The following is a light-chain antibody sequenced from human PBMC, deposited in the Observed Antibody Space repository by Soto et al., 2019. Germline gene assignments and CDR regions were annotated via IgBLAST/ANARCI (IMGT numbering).Light chain of an antibody. CDR3: QQYNNWPRT. CDR2: GAS. CDR1: QSINRN. Sequence: EIVMTQSPATLSVFPGERATLSCRASQSINRNLAWYQQKPGQAPRLLIYGASTSATGIPARFSVSGSGSEFTLTISSLQSDAFAVYYCQQYNNWPRTFGQGTKLEIK. J-gene: IGKJ2*01. V-gene: IGKV3-15*01.